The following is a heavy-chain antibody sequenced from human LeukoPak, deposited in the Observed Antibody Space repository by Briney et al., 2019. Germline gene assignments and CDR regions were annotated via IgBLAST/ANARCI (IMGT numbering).Heavy chain of an antibody. CDR3: ARGQRRLQDY. CDR2: IYYSGST. Sequence: SETLSLTCTVSGGSVSSDSYFWTWIRQPPGKGLEWIGYIYYSGSTNYNPSLKSRVTISLDTPKSQISLKLSSVTAADTAVYYCARGQRRLQDYWGQGTLVTVSS. V-gene: IGHV4-61*01. CDR1: GGSVSSDSYF. J-gene: IGHJ4*02.